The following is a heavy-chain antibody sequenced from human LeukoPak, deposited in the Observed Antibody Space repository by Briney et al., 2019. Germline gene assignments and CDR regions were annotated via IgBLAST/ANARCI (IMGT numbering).Heavy chain of an antibody. V-gene: IGHV3-7*04. CDR1: GFTFSSVW. Sequence: GGSLRLSCAASGFTFSSVWMSWVRQAPGKGLEWVANIKEDGSEEYYVDSVKGRFTISRDNAKNSVYMQMNNLRAEDTAVYYCARDLSIVGATLAYWGQGALVTVSS. D-gene: IGHD1-26*01. CDR2: IKEDGSEE. CDR3: ARDLSIVGATLAY. J-gene: IGHJ4*02.